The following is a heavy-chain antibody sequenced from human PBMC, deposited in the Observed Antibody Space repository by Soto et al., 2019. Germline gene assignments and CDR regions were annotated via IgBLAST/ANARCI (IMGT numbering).Heavy chain of an antibody. CDR2: IGGYNGNT. CDR3: ATAIAATGPADS. J-gene: IGHJ4*02. CDR1: GYTFSNNG. V-gene: IGHV1-18*01. D-gene: IGHD6-13*01. Sequence: VQSGGEVKKPGASVKVSCKASGYTFSNNGFTWVRQAPGQGLEWMGWIGGYNGNTNYAPKFQARATMTADTSTSTAHMELRGLRADDRAVYYCATAIAATGPADSWGQGTLVTVSS.